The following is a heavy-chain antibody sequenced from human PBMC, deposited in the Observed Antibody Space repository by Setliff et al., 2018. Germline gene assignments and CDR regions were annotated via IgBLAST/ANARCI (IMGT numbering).Heavy chain of an antibody. D-gene: IGHD2-2*01. CDR1: GGSISSGSYY. CDR3: VRELDCPTIPSCYGGQAEFDS. J-gene: IGHJ4*02. CDR2: LHTSGST. V-gene: IGHV4-61*02. Sequence: PSETLSLTCAVSGGSISSGSYYWSWIRQPAGKGLEWVGRLHTSGSTNYNPSLKSRVTISVDTSKNQFSLKLSSVTAADTAVYYCVRELDCPTIPSCYGGQAEFDSWGQGTLVTVSS.